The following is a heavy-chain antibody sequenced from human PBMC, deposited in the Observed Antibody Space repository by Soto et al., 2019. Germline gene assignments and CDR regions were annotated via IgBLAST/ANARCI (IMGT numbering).Heavy chain of an antibody. V-gene: IGHV1-69*04. J-gene: IGHJ6*03. CDR2: IIPILGIA. Sequence: SVKVSCKASGGTFSSYTISWVRQAPGQGLEWMGRIIPILGIANYAQKFQGRVTITADKSTSTAYMELSSLRSEDTAVYYCAREPLDIVVVPAAMPPYYYYYMDVWG. CDR1: GGTFSSYT. D-gene: IGHD2-2*03. CDR3: AREPLDIVVVPAAMPPYYYYYMDV.